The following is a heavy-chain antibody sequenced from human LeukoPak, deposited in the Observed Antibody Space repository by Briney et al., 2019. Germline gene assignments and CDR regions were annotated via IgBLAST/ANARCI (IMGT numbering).Heavy chain of an antibody. CDR2: IYDSGST. J-gene: IGHJ4*02. D-gene: IGHD4-17*01. Sequence: SGTLSLTCTVSGGSISNINWWSWVRQPPGKGLEWIGEIYDSGSTNYNPSLKSRVTMSVDKSKNQFSLKLSSVTAAETAVYYCARARYGDLDYWGQGTLVTVSS. V-gene: IGHV4-4*02. CDR1: GGSISNINW. CDR3: ARARYGDLDY.